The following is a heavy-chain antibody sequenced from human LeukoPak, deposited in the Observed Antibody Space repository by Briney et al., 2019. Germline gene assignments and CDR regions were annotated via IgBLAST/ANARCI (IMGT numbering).Heavy chain of an antibody. CDR2: IYYSGST. Sequence: PSETLSLTCTVSAGSISSYYRSWIRQPPGKGLEWIGYIYYSGSTNYNPSLKSRVTISVDTSKNQFSLKLSSVTAADTAVYYCARHSSGYTSWDWFDPWGQGTLVTVSS. CDR3: ARHSSGYTSWDWFDP. V-gene: IGHV4-59*08. CDR1: AGSISSYY. J-gene: IGHJ5*02. D-gene: IGHD3-22*01.